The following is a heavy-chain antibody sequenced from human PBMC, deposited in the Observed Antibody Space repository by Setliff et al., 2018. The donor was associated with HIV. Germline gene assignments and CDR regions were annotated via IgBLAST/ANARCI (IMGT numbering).Heavy chain of an antibody. Sequence: QPGGSLRLSCAASGFTFSSYEMNWVRQAPGKGLEWVSYISSSGDTIYYADSVKGRFTISRDNAKNSLYLQMNSLRAEDTAVYYCARGLWKRGGDGYNLHYWGQGTLVTVSS. J-gene: IGHJ4*02. CDR1: GFTFSSYE. V-gene: IGHV3-48*03. CDR2: ISSSGDTI. CDR3: ARGLWKRGGDGYNLHY. D-gene: IGHD2-21*01.